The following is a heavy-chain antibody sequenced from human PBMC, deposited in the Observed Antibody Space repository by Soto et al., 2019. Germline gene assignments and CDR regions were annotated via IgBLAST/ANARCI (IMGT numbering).Heavy chain of an antibody. CDR3: ARDGLGYCSGGSCYPKTYYFDY. V-gene: IGHV3-33*01. CDR1: GFTFSSYG. D-gene: IGHD2-15*01. CDR2: IWYDGSNK. Sequence: GGSLRLSCAASGFTFSSYGMHWVRQAPGKGLEWVAVIWYDGSNKYYADSVKGRFTISRDNSKNTLYLQMNSLRAEDTAVYYCARDGLGYCSGGSCYPKTYYFDYWGQGTLVTVSS. J-gene: IGHJ4*02.